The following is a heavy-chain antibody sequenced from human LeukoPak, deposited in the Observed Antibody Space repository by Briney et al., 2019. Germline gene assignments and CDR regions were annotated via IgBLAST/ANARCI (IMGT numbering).Heavy chain of an antibody. CDR2: IYHSGST. D-gene: IGHD3-22*01. V-gene: IGHV4-4*02. CDR3: ASLYDSSGYYYRGFDY. Sequence: PSETLSLTCAVSGGSITSSNWWNWLRQPPGKGLEWIGEIYHSGSTNYNPSLKSRVTISVDKSKNHFSLELSSVTAADTAVYYCASLYDSSGYYYRGFDYWGQGTLLTVSS. CDR1: GGSITSSNW. J-gene: IGHJ4*02.